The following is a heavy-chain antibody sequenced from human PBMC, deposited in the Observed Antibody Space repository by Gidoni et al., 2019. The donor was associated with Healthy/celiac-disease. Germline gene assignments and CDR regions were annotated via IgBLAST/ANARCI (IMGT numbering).Heavy chain of an antibody. CDR2: IYYSGST. J-gene: IGHJ4*02. D-gene: IGHD3-22*01. Sequence: QVQLQESGPGLVKPSQTLSLTCTVSGGSISSRDSYWSWIRQPPGKGLEWIGYIYYSGSTYYNPSLKSRVTISVDTSKNQFSLKLSSVTAADTAVYYCARVVSKRDYYDSSGYYYGGYYFDYWGQGTLVTVSS. CDR1: GGSISSRDSY. CDR3: ARVVSKRDYYDSSGYYYGGYYFDY. V-gene: IGHV4-30-4*01.